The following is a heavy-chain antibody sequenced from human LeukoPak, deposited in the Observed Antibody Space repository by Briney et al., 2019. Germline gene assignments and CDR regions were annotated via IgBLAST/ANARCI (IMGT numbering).Heavy chain of an antibody. CDR1: GFTFGSYS. D-gene: IGHD2-2*02. CDR2: ISSSSTYI. J-gene: IGHJ3*02. CDR3: ARDTHCSSTSCYNAFDI. V-gene: IGHV3-21*01. Sequence: GGSLRLSCAASGFTFGSYSMNWVRQAPGTGLEWVSSISSSSTYIYYADSLKGRFTISRDNAKNSLSLQMNSLRAEGTAVYYCARDTHCSSTSCYNAFDIWGQGTMVTVSS.